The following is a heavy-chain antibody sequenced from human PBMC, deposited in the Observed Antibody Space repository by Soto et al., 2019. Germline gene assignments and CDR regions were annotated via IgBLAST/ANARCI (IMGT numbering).Heavy chain of an antibody. J-gene: IGHJ4*02. V-gene: IGHV3-30*04. CDR2: ISYDGRKT. CDR1: GFVFSSFA. D-gene: IGHD3-9*01. CDR3: ARSYDTLTGFYLSIAH. Sequence: PGGSLRLSCAASGFVFSSFALHWVRQAPGKGLEWVALISYDGRKTYYADSVKGRFTISRDNSKNSHSLQMNSLRAEDTAVYFCARSYDTLTGFYLSIAHWGQGTRVTVSS.